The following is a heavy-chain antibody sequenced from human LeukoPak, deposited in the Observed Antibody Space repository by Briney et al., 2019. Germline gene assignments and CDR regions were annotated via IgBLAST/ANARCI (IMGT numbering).Heavy chain of an antibody. CDR3: ARQGGSSLNFDY. CDR1: GYTFTGYY. V-gene: IGHV1-2*02. D-gene: IGHD1-26*01. CDR2: INPNSGDT. Sequence: ASVKVSCKASGYTFTGYYIHWVRQAPGQGLEWMGWINPNSGDTSRAQRFQDRVTMTRDMSTSTAYMDLSMLTSDETALYYCARQGGSSLNFDYWGQGTLVTVSS. J-gene: IGHJ4*02.